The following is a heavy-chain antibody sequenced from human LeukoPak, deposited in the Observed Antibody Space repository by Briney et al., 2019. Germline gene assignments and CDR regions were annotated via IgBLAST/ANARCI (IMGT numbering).Heavy chain of an antibody. J-gene: IGHJ4*02. CDR1: GFTFSSYA. V-gene: IGHV3-30-3*01. D-gene: IGHD6-6*01. Sequence: GGSLRLSCAASGFTFSSYAMHWVRQAPGKGLEWVAVISYGGSNKYYADSVKGRFTISRDNSKNTLYLQMNSLRAEDTAVYYCARSPSSSAGGYFDYWGQGTLVTVSS. CDR2: ISYGGSNK. CDR3: ARSPSSSAGGYFDY.